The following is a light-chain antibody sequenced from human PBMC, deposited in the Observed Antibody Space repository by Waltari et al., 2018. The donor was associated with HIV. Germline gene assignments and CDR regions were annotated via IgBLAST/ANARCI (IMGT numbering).Light chain of an antibody. CDR2: TNT. CDR3: AAWDDSLNGWV. J-gene: IGLJ3*02. Sequence: HSVLTQPPSTSGTPGQRFTIPCSGTSPNIGSNHIYWYRQVPGTTPKPLMYTNTRRPAGVPDRFSGSRSGTSASLAISGLRSGDEADYYCAAWDDSLNGWVFGGGTKLTVL. CDR1: SPNIGSNH. V-gene: IGLV1-47*01.